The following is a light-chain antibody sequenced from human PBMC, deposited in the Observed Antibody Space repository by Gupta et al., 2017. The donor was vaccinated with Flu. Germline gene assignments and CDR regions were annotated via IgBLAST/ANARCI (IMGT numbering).Light chain of an antibody. CDR1: QSIARN. J-gene: IGKJ1*01. Sequence: PATLSVSPGERATLSCRASQSIARNLAWYQQKPGQAPSLLIYGASTRATGIPARFSGSGSGTEFTLTISSLQSEDFAVYYCQQYHNWPGTFGQGTKVEIK. CDR3: QQYHNWPGT. V-gene: IGKV3-15*01. CDR2: GAS.